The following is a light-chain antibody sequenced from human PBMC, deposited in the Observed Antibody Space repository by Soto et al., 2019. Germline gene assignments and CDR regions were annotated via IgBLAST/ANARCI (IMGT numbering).Light chain of an antibody. J-gene: IGLJ1*01. Sequence: SYELTQPPSVSVSPGQAASITCSGGILGDKYACWYQQKPGQSPVLVIYQDTKRPSGIPERFSASNSGNTATLTISGTQAVDEADYYCQAWDSSAASYVFGTGTKLTVL. CDR1: ILGDKY. CDR3: QAWDSSAASYV. V-gene: IGLV3-1*01. CDR2: QDT.